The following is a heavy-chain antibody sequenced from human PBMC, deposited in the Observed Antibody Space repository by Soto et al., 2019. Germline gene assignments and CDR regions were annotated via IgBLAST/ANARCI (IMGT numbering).Heavy chain of an antibody. CDR3: ARHGVEFGIVGATTGYYYYGMDV. V-gene: IGHV5-10-1*01. J-gene: IGHJ6*02. CDR1: GYSFTSYW. D-gene: IGHD1-26*01. Sequence: GESLKISCKGSGYSFTSYWISWVRQMPGKGLEWMGRIDPSDSYTNYSPSFQGHVTISADKSISTAYLQWSSLKASDTAMYYCARHGVEFGIVGATTGYYYYGMDVWGQGTTVTV. CDR2: IDPSDSYT.